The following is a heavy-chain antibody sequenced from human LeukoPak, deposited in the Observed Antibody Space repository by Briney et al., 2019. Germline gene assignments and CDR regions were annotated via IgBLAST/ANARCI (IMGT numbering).Heavy chain of an antibody. CDR3: AGSWYVVVPVYYYYMDV. D-gene: IGHD2-2*01. Sequence: ASVKVSCKAPGGTFSSYAISWVRQAPGQGLEWMGGIIPIFGTANYAQKFQGRVTITADESTSTAYMELSSLRSEDTAVYYCAGSWYVVVPVYYYYMDVWGKGTTVTVSS. CDR1: GGTFSSYA. CDR2: IIPIFGTA. V-gene: IGHV1-69*01. J-gene: IGHJ6*03.